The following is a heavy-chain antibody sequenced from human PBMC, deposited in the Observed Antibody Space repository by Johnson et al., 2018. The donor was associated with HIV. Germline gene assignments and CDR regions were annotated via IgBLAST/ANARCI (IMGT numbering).Heavy chain of an antibody. D-gene: IGHD1-26*01. CDR2: IKSKSDGGTT. Sequence: VQLVESGGGLVKPGGSLRLSCAASGFTFSNAWMSWVRQAPGKGLEWVGRIKSKSDGGTTDYAAPVRGRFTISRDDSKNTLFLQMNSLKTEDTAVYYCTTDAPFLGARDTDAFDIWGQGTVVTVSS. CDR3: TTDAPFLGARDTDAFDI. J-gene: IGHJ3*02. CDR1: GFTFSNAW. V-gene: IGHV3-15*01.